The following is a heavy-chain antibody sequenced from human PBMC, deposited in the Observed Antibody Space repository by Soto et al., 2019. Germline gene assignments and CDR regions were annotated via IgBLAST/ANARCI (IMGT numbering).Heavy chain of an antibody. D-gene: IGHD3-10*01. CDR1: GGSISSYY. V-gene: IGHV4-59*01. CDR3: ARSEALLRWFGPYYMDV. CDR2: IYYSGST. Sequence: QVQLQESGPGLVKPSETLSLTCTVSGGSISSYYWSWIRQPPGKGLEWIGYIYYSGSTNYNPSLKSRGTIAVDTAKNQFSLELSSVTAADTAVYYWARSEALLRWFGPYYMDVCGKGTTVTVSS. J-gene: IGHJ6*03.